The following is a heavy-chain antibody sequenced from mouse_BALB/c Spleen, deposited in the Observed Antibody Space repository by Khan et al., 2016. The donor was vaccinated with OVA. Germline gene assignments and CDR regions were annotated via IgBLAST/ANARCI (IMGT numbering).Heavy chain of an antibody. CDR2: VNPNNGDT. CDR3: ASGYDVFAY. CDR1: GYSFTAYY. J-gene: IGHJ3*01. D-gene: IGHD2-14*01. Sequence: VQLKQSGPDLVKPGASVKISCKASGYSFTAYYLSWVKQSHGESLEWIGRVNPNNGDTTYNQKFKGKAILTVDNSSNTAYMDLPSLTSEASAVYYCASGYDVFAYWGQGTLVTVSA. V-gene: IGHV1-26*01.